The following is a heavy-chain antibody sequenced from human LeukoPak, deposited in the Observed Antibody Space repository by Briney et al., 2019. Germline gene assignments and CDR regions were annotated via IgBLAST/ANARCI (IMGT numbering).Heavy chain of an antibody. V-gene: IGHV4-34*01. CDR2: INHSGST. D-gene: IGHD3-10*01. CDR1: GGSFSGYY. J-gene: IGHJ4*02. Sequence: PSETLSLTCAVYGGSFSGYYWSWIRQPPGKGLEWIGEINHSGSTNYNPSLKSRVTISVDTSKNQFSLKLSSVTAADTAVYYRARGLGLSMVRGPPYYFDYWGQGTLVTVSS. CDR3: ARGLGLSMVRGPPYYFDY.